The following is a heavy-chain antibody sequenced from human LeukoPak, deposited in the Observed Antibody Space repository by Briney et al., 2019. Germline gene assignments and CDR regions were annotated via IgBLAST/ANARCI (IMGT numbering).Heavy chain of an antibody. CDR3: ARGRIYFDF. V-gene: IGHV3-7*02. J-gene: IGHJ4*02. Sequence: GGSLRLSCAASGFPFAPFWMTWVRQAPGKGPEFVATMNRDGSEVAYGNSVRGRFTISRDNAKNSLYLQMNSLTAEDTALYYCARGRIYFDFWGQGTLVTVSS. CDR2: MNRDGSEV. CDR1: GFPFAPFW.